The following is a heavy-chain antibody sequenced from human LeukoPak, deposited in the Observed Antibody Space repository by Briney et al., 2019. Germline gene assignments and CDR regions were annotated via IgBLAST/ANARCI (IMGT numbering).Heavy chain of an antibody. V-gene: IGHV3-23*01. D-gene: IGHD2-2*01. CDR3: AKLGYCSSTSCYYYYGMDV. J-gene: IGHJ6*02. CDR1: GFTFSNYA. CDR2: IRGSGFST. Sequence: GWSLRLSYADSGFTFSNYAMILVRQAPRKPMEWFLAIRGSGFSTDYVESVNRRVTISRDNSKNTLYLQMNSLRAEDTAVYYCAKLGYCSSTSCYYYYGMDVWGQGTTVTVSS.